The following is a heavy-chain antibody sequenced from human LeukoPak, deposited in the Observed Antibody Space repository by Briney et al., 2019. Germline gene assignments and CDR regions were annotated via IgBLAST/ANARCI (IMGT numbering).Heavy chain of an antibody. CDR1: GFTFSSSW. Sequence: GGSLRLSCAASGFTFSSSWVSWVRQAPGKGLEWVANIKEDGSDIHYADSVEGRFTISRDNAKNSLHLQMNSLRVEDTAVYYCARGPRNSPYNLFDPWGQGTQVTVSS. D-gene: IGHD4-23*01. V-gene: IGHV3-7*01. J-gene: IGHJ5*02. CDR2: IKEDGSDI. CDR3: ARGPRNSPYNLFDP.